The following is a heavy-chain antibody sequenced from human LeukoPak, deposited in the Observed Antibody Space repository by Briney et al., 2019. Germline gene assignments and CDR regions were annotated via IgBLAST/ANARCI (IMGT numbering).Heavy chain of an antibody. Sequence: SETLSLTCAVSGSSISSGHFWGWIRQPPGKGLEWIGSVYHSGSAYHNPSLKSRVTMSVDTSKNQISLSLSSVTAADAAVYYCARHEYDSGWKPWFDPWGQGALVTVSS. D-gene: IGHD6-19*01. CDR2: VYHSGSA. CDR1: GSSISSGHF. CDR3: ARHEYDSGWKPWFDP. V-gene: IGHV4-38-2*01. J-gene: IGHJ5*02.